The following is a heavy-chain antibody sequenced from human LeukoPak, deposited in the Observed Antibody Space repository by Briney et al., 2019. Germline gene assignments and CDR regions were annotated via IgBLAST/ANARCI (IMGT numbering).Heavy chain of an antibody. D-gene: IGHD6-19*01. CDR1: GFTFDDYA. CDR3: AKGEYSSGWYFDY. V-gene: IGHV3-9*01. J-gene: IGHJ4*02. CDR2: ISWNSGSI. Sequence: GRSLRLSCAASGFTFDDYAMHWVRQAPGKGLEWVSGISWNSGSIGYADSVKGRFTTSRDNAKNSLYLQMNSLRAEDTALYYCAKGEYSSGWYFDYWGQGTLVTVSS.